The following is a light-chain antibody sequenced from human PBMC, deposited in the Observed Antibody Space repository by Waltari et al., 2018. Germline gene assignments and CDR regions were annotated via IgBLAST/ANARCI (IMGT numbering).Light chain of an antibody. J-gene: IGLJ3*02. CDR2: AKN. V-gene: IGLV1-40*01. CDR3: QSYDSSLGGSV. Sequence: QSVLTQPPSVSGAPGQRVTISCTGSSSNIGASYDVHWYQQLPGTAPKVLIYAKNKRPSGVPDRFSGSKSGTAASLAISGLKAEDEADYYYQSYDSSLGGSVFGGGTKLTVL. CDR1: SSNIGASYD.